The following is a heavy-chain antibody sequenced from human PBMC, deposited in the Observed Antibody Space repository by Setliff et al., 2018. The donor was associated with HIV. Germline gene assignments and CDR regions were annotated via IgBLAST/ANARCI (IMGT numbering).Heavy chain of an antibody. Sequence: GGSLRLSCAASGFTFSSAWMSWVRQAPGKGLEGVGRVKSKVDGGTIEYAAPVKGRFAISRDDSENTLYLQMNSLKTGDTGVYYCTADLVPLSSGRYLGPLDYWGQGISVTVSS. CDR1: GFTFSSAW. J-gene: IGHJ4*02. V-gene: IGHV3-15*01. CDR3: TADLVPLSSGRYLGPLDY. CDR2: VKSKVDGGTI. D-gene: IGHD1-26*01.